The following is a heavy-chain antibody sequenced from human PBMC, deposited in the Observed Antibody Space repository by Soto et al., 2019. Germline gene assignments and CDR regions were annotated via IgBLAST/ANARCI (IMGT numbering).Heavy chain of an antibody. D-gene: IGHD5-18*01. J-gene: IGHJ5*02. CDR3: ARTLYSYGPRFDP. Sequence: SETLSLTCTVSGGSICSYDWSWIRQPPGKGLEWIGDIYYSGSTYYNPSLKTRVTISVDTSKNQFSLKLSSVTAADTAVYYCARTLYSYGPRFDPWGPGTLVTVSS. V-gene: IGHV4-59*01. CDR1: GGSICSYD. CDR2: IYYSGST.